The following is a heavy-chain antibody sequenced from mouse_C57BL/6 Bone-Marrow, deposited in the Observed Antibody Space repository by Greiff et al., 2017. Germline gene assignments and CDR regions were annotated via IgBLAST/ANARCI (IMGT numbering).Heavy chain of an antibody. D-gene: IGHD1-1*01. CDR3: AREKIYSYYYGSRGDWYFDV. J-gene: IGHJ1*03. CDR2: ISDGGSYT. Sequence: DVQLVESGGGLVKPGGSLKLSCAASGFTFSSYAMSWVRQTPEKRLEWVATISDGGSYTYYPDNVKGRFTISRDNAKNNLYLQMSHLKSEDTAMYYCAREKIYSYYYGSRGDWYFDVWGTGTTVTVSS. V-gene: IGHV5-4*01. CDR1: GFTFSSYA.